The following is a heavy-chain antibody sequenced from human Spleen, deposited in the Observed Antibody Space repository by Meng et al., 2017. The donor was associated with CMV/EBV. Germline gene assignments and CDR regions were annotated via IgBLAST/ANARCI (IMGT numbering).Heavy chain of an antibody. Sequence: SETLSLTCTVSGGSISSYYWSWIRQPPGKGLEWIGYIYYSGNTDYNPSLKSRVSISVDKSNNQFSLKLSSVTAADTAVYYCSTTPHCGATSCYTAAEYLQHWGPGTLVTVSS. D-gene: IGHD2-2*02. J-gene: IGHJ1*01. V-gene: IGHV4-59*01. CDR1: GGSISSYY. CDR2: IYYSGNT. CDR3: STTPHCGATSCYTAAEYLQH.